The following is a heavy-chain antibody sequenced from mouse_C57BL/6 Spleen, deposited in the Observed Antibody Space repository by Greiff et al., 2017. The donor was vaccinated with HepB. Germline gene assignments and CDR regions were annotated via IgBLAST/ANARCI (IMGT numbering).Heavy chain of an antibody. CDR1: GYTFTDYN. Sequence: VQLQQSGPELVKPGASVKIPCKASGYTFTDYNMDWVKQSHGKSLEWIGDINPNNGGTIYNQKFKGKATLTVDKSSSTAYMELRSLTSEDTAVYYCARSSYYGNYWYFDVWGTGTTVTVSS. CDR3: ARSSYYGNYWYFDV. J-gene: IGHJ1*03. CDR2: INPNNGGT. V-gene: IGHV1-18*01. D-gene: IGHD2-10*01.